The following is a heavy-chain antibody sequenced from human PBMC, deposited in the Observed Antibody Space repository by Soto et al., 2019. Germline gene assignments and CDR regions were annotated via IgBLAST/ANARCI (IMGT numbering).Heavy chain of an antibody. J-gene: IGHJ3*02. CDR3: ARDRYYYDGSSYSTDAFDI. CDR1: GGSISSYY. V-gene: IGHV4-59*01. Sequence: KTSETLSLTCTVSGGSISSYYWSWIRQPPGKGLEWVGYIFYSGSTNYNPSLKSRVTISIDTSKDQFSLKLSSVTAADTAVYFCARDRYYYDGSSYSTDAFDIWGQGTMVTVSS. D-gene: IGHD3-22*01. CDR2: IFYSGST.